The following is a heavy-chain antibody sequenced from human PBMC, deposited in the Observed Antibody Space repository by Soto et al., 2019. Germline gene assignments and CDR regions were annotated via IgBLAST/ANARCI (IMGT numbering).Heavy chain of an antibody. Sequence: AASVKVSCKASGYTFTSYGISWVRQAPGQGLGWMGWISAYNGNTNYAQKLQGRVTMTTDTSTSTAYMELRSLRSDDTAVYYCAREYEATVFDYWGQGTLVTVSS. D-gene: IGHD4-17*01. J-gene: IGHJ4*02. CDR2: ISAYNGNT. V-gene: IGHV1-18*01. CDR1: GYTFTSYG. CDR3: AREYEATVFDY.